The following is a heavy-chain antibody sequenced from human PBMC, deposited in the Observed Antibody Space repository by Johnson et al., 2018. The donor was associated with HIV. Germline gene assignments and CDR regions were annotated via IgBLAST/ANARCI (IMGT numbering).Heavy chain of an antibody. CDR2: TSYDGINK. CDR3: ARGGPYDSGIIDAFDI. J-gene: IGHJ3*02. CDR1: GLTFSDFA. Sequence: QVQLVESGGGVVQPGKSLRLSCAASGLTFSDFAMHWVRQAPGKGLEWVAVTSYDGINKYYATSVKGRFTISRDNSKNTLYLQMNSLRAEATAGYYCARGGPYDSGIIDAFDIWGQGTMVTVSS. D-gene: IGHD3-10*01. V-gene: IGHV3-30-3*01.